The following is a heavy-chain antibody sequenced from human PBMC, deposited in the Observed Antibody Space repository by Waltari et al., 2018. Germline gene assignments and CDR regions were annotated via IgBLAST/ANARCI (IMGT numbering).Heavy chain of an antibody. CDR3: AKHGITTTNWSKTSHSWFGP. Sequence: QLQLLESGPGLVKPSETLSRTCAVSGDSINSDIYYWAWIRQPPGKGLEWIGSVDYNGDTYYNPSLKSRVTISADASRNRFSLGLSSVTAADTGFYYCAKHGITTTNWSKTSHSWFGPWGQGILVTVSS. CDR1: GDSINSDIYY. V-gene: IGHV4-39*02. D-gene: IGHD1-1*01. CDR2: VDYNGDT. J-gene: IGHJ5*02.